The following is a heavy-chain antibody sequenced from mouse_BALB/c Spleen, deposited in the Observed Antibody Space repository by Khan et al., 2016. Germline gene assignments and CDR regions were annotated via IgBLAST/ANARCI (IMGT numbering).Heavy chain of an antibody. CDR2: INTETGEP. V-gene: IGHV9-2-1*01. J-gene: IGHJ4*01. CDR1: GYTFTDYS. D-gene: IGHD2-14*01. Sequence: QIQLVQSGPELKKPGETVKISCKASGYTFTDYSMHWVKQAPGKGLKWMGWINTETGEPTYADDFKGRFAFSLETSASTAYLQINNLKNEDTATYFCASEYDYAMDYLGQGTSVTVSS. CDR3: ASEYDYAMDY.